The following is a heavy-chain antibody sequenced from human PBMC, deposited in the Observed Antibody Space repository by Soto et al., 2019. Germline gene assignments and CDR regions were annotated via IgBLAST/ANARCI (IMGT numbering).Heavy chain of an antibody. CDR1: VFTFTNYG. CDR2: IRGDGGQT. D-gene: IGHD3-9*01. Sequence: GGSLRLSCTSSVFTFTNYGMGWVRQAPGKGLQWVSTIRGDGGQTHYPDSVKGRFSISRDNSKNTVYLQMDSLRAEDTAMYFRARYVGLDSDYFFAYWGQGTQVTVSS. V-gene: IGHV3-23*01. CDR3: ARYVGLDSDYFFAY. J-gene: IGHJ4*02.